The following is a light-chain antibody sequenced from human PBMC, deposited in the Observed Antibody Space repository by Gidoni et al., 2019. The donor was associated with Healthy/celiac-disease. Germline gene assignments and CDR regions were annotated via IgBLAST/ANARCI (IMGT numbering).Light chain of an antibody. CDR2: EGS. CDR1: SSDVGSYNL. V-gene: IGLV2-23*01. CDR3: CSYAGSSTYAV. Sequence: QSAPTQPASESGSPGPSITISCTGTSSDVGSYNLVSWYQQHPGKAPKLMIYEGSKRPSGVSNRFSGSKSGNTASLTISGLQAEDEADYYCCSYAGSSTYAVFGGGTQLTVL. J-gene: IGLJ7*01.